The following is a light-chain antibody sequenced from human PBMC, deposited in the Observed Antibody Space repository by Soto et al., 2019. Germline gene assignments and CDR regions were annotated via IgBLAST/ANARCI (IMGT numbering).Light chain of an antibody. Sequence: EIVMTQSPDTLSVSPGEGATLSCRASQIIVTNLAWYQQKPGQAPRLLISGASIRANGIPARFSGSGSGADFTLTISNLQSEDFAVYFCQQYYDWHLTFVGGTRVEIK. CDR3: QQYYDWHLT. CDR1: QIIVTN. J-gene: IGKJ4*01. V-gene: IGKV3-15*01. CDR2: GAS.